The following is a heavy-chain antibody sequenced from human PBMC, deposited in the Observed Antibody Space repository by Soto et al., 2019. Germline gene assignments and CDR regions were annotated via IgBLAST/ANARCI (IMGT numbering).Heavy chain of an antibody. CDR3: AREPGVIADHAFDI. CDR1: GLTFRSYW. J-gene: IGHJ3*02. D-gene: IGHD3-16*02. CDR2: INTDGSVA. Sequence: GGSLRLSCAASGLTFRSYWMHWVRQAPGKGLVWVSRINTDGSVAMYADSVKGRFAISRDNSKNTPYLQMNSLRAEDTAVYYCAREPGVIADHAFDIWGQGTMVTVSS. V-gene: IGHV3-74*03.